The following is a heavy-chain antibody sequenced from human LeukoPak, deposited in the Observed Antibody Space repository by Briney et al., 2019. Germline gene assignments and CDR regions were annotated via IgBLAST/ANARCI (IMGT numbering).Heavy chain of an antibody. J-gene: IGHJ3*02. CDR1: GFTFSSYG. CDR3: AKPPWTGTPAFDI. Sequence: GGSLRLSCAASGFTFSSYGMHWVRQAPGKGLEWVAVISYDGSNKYYADSVKGRFTISRDNSKNTLYLQMNSLRAEDTAVYYCAKPPWTGTPAFDIWGQGTMVIVSS. D-gene: IGHD1-1*01. V-gene: IGHV3-30*18. CDR2: ISYDGSNK.